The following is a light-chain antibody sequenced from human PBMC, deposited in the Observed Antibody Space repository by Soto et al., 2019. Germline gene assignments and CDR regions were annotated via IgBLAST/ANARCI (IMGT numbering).Light chain of an antibody. J-gene: IGKJ4*01. CDR1: QSISSG. CDR2: KAS. CDR3: QQYNSYSLLLT. V-gene: IGKV1-5*03. Sequence: DIQMTQSPSTLSASVGDRVTITCRASQSISSGLAWYQQKPGKAPKLLIYKASSLESGVPSRFSGSGSGTEFTLTISSLQPDDFATYYCQQYNSYSLLLTFGGGTKVEIK.